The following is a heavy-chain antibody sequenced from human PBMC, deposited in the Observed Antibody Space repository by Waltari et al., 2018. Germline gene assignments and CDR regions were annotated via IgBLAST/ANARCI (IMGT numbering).Heavy chain of an antibody. CDR2: INGDGRTS. V-gene: IGHV3-74*01. Sequence: EEQLVESGGGLVQPGDSLRLSCAASGFTYSNHWMHWVRQAPGKGLVWVPRINGDGRTSNYADSVKGRFTISRDNTKKTLYLQMKRLRVEDTAVYYCARLAPKTYRSPVPGRDYYYGLDVWGQGTTVTVSS. CDR3: ARLAPKTYRSPVPGRDYYYGLDV. CDR1: GFTYSNHW. D-gene: IGHD6-13*01. J-gene: IGHJ6*02.